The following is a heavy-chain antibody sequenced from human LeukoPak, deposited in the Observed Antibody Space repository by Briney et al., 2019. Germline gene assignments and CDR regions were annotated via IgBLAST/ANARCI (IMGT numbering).Heavy chain of an antibody. J-gene: IGHJ4*02. V-gene: IGHV4-59*03. CDR3: VGGGQWLAFDY. D-gene: IGHD6-19*01. CDR1: GGSINTYY. CDR2: VHYSGTT. Sequence: SETLSLTCTVSGGSINTYYWSWIRQPPGKGLEWIGYVHYSGTTEYNPSLKSRVTISIDTSKNQFSLKLTSVAAADTAVYYCVGGGQWLAFDYWGQGTLVTDSS.